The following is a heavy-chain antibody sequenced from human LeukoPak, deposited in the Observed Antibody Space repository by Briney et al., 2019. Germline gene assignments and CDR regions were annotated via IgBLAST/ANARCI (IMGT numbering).Heavy chain of an antibody. Sequence: ASVKVSCKVSGYTLTELSMHWVRQAPGKGLEWMGGFDPEDGETIYAQKFQGRVTMNEDTSTDTAYMELSSLRSEDTAVYYCATDRGYYGSGSRLNSYGMDVWGKGTTVTVSS. CDR1: GYTLTELS. CDR2: FDPEDGET. D-gene: IGHD3-10*01. V-gene: IGHV1-24*01. CDR3: ATDRGYYGSGSRLNSYGMDV. J-gene: IGHJ6*04.